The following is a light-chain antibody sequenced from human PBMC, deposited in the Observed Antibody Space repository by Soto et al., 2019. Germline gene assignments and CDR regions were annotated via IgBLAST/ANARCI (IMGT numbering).Light chain of an antibody. J-gene: IGKJ5*01. CDR2: DAS. V-gene: IGKV3-15*01. Sequence: EIVMTQSPATLSVSPGETATLSCRASQSVSSYLAWYQHRPGQAPRLLIYDASTRATGIPARFSGSGSGTEFTLTISGLQSEDFAVYSCQQCSDCPLFTFGQGTRLEIK. CDR1: QSVSSY. CDR3: QQCSDCPLFT.